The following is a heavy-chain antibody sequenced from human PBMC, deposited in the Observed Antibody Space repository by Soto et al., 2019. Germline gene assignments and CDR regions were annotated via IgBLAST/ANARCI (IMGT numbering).Heavy chain of an antibody. CDR1: GFTFSSYG. CDR3: AKVGSTSHRVVSYYFDY. D-gene: IGHD2-2*01. J-gene: IGHJ4*02. Sequence: LRLSCAASGFTFSSYGMSWVRQAPGKGLEWVSSISGGGGSTYYADSVKGRFTISRDNSKNTLYLQVSSLRAEDTAVYYCAKVGSTSHRVVSYYFDYWGQGTLVTVSS. V-gene: IGHV3-23*01. CDR2: ISGGGGST.